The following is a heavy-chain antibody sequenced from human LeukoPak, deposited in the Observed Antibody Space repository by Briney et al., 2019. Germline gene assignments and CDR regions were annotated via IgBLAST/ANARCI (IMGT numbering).Heavy chain of an antibody. Sequence: PGRSLRLSCAASGFTFSSYGMHWVRQAPGKGLEWVAVISYDGSNKYYADSVKGRFTISGDNSKNTLYLQMNSLRAEDTAVYYCAKDSRTYDYVWGSTDYWGQGTLVTVSS. D-gene: IGHD3-16*01. CDR1: GFTFSSYG. CDR2: ISYDGSNK. J-gene: IGHJ4*02. CDR3: AKDSRTYDYVWGSTDY. V-gene: IGHV3-30*18.